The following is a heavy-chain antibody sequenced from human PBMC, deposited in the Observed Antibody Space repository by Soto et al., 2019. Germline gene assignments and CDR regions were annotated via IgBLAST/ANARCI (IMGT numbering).Heavy chain of an antibody. J-gene: IGHJ4*02. CDR3: ERGLHYYESGSPSWCTAE. CDR2: ISAYNGNT. D-gene: IGHD3-10*01. CDR1: GYTFTSYG. V-gene: IGHV1-18*04. Sequence: QVQLVQSGAEVKKPGASVTVSCKASGYTFTSYGLSWVRQAPGQGLEWMGWISAYNGNTNYAQMLQGRVTMTTDTSTNSAYMELRSPRSDDTAMYFCERGLHYYESGSPSWCTAEWGQGTLVTVS.